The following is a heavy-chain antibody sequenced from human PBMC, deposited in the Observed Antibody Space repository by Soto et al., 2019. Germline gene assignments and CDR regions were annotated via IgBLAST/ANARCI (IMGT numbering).Heavy chain of an antibody. CDR2: ISGSGGST. D-gene: IGHD3-16*02. J-gene: IGHJ4*02. CDR3: AKVFSEVALTLQPIDY. V-gene: IGHV3-23*01. CDR1: GFTFSSYA. Sequence: GGSLRLSCAASGFTFSSYAMSWVRQAPGKGLEWVSAISGSGGSTYYADSVKGRFTISRDNSKNTLYLQMNSLRAEDTAVYYCAKVFSEVALTLQPIDYWGQGTLVTVSS.